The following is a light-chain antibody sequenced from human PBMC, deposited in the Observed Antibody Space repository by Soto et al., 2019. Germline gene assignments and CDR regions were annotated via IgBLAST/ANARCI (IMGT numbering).Light chain of an antibody. Sequence: DIQMTQSPSTLSASLGDRVTITCRASQSLSMWLAWHQQKPGIAPKLLIYNASTLKSGVPSRFSGSGSGTKFTLTITSLQPDDFATYYCQEYNSYSWTFGQGTKVDIK. CDR1: QSLSMW. V-gene: IGKV1-5*01. CDR3: QEYNSYSWT. J-gene: IGKJ1*01. CDR2: NAS.